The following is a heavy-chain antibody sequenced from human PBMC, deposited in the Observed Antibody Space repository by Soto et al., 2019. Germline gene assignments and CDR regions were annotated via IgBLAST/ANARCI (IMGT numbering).Heavy chain of an antibody. D-gene: IGHD2-2*01. CDR3: ARLSGLVVPY. CDR2: ISSSGRGMSI. CDR1: GFAFSDYY. J-gene: IGHJ4*02. Sequence: QVQLVESGGGLVKPGGSLRLSCAASGFAFSDYYMSWIRQAPGKGLEWVSYISSSGRGMSIYYADSVKGRFTISRDDAKKSLYLQMNSLRAEDTAAYYCARLSGLVVPYWGQGTLVTVSS. V-gene: IGHV3-11*01.